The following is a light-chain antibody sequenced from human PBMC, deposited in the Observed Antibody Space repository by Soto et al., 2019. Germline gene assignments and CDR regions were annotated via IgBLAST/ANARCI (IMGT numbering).Light chain of an antibody. CDR3: QQFNNWPWT. CDR2: GAS. V-gene: IGKV3-15*01. CDR1: QSVSDN. J-gene: IGKJ1*01. Sequence: ETVMTQSPATLSVSLGERSTLPCRASQSVSDNLSWYQQKVGQAPRLLIYGASTRATSIPDRFSGSGSGTEFTLTISSLQSEDFAVYYCQQFNNWPWTFGQGTRVEIK.